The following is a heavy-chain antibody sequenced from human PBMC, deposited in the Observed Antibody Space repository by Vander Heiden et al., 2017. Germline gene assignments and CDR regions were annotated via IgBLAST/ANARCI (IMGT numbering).Heavy chain of an antibody. V-gene: IGHV3-33*01. CDR1: GFTFSTLG. CDR3: ARDGSGWYPGDY. Sequence: VKLLLPGGAVVQLARSVRLSRCASGFTFSTLGIHGVSQAPGKGLEWVANILHDETKRCGADSVKSRFTVSRDNSKNTLYLQINSLRVEGTAVYYCARDGSGWYPGDYWGQGTLVTVSS. J-gene: IGHJ4*02. D-gene: IGHD6-19*01. CDR2: ILHDETKR.